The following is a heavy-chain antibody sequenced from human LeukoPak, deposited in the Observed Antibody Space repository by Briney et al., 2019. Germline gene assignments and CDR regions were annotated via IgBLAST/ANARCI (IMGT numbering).Heavy chain of an antibody. CDR2: INWNGGST. V-gene: IGHV3-20*04. Sequence: GGSLRLSCAASGFTLDDYGMRWVRQAPGKGVEGGSGINWNGGSTGYADSVKGRFTISRDNAKNSLYLQMNSLRAEDTALYYCARHYDSSGYYYYYYYMDVWGKGTTVTVSS. CDR3: ARHYDSSGYYYYYYYMDV. D-gene: IGHD3-22*01. CDR1: GFTLDDYG. J-gene: IGHJ6*03.